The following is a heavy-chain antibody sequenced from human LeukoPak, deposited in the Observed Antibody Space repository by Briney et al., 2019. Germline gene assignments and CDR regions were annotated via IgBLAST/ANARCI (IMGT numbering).Heavy chain of an antibody. D-gene: IGHD4-23*01. V-gene: IGHV3-72*01. CDR3: TRDGGSSGNSAFDI. J-gene: IGHJ3*02. CDR1: GFTFSNAW. CDR2: IRSKATSYTT. Sequence: GGSLRLSCAASGFTFSNAWMSWVRQAPGKGLEWVGRIRSKATSYTTEYAASVKGRFTISRDGSENSLFLQMNSLKTEDTAVYYCTRDGGSSGNSAFDIWGQGTMVTVSS.